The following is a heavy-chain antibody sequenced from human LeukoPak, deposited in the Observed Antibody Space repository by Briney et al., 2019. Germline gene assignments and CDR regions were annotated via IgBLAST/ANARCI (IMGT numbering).Heavy chain of an antibody. J-gene: IGHJ4*02. Sequence: PGRSLRLSCAASGFTFSTYGMHWVRQAPGKGLEWVAVIWCDGSSNYFADSVKGRFTISRDISKNTLYLQMNSLRAEDTAVYYCAINQGSGFVDYFDYWGQGTLVTVSS. CDR2: IWCDGSSN. V-gene: IGHV3-33*01. D-gene: IGHD1-26*01. CDR3: AINQGSGFVDYFDY. CDR1: GFTFSTYG.